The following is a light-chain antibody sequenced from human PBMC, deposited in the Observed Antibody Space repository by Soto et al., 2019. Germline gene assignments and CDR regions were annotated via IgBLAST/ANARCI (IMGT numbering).Light chain of an antibody. J-gene: IGKJ2*01. CDR1: QSLQHSNGYNY. CDR2: LSS. Sequence: DIVMTQSPLSLPVTPGEAASISCRSSQSLQHSNGYNYLDWYLQNPLQSPQLLIYLSSSRASGVPDRFSGSGSGKDFTLQISRVEAEDVGVYYCMQALQTRPQFTFGQGTKLEIK. V-gene: IGKV2-28*01. CDR3: MQALQTRPQFT.